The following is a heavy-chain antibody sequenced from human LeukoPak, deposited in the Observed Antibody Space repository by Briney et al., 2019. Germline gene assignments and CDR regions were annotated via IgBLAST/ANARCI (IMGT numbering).Heavy chain of an antibody. V-gene: IGHV4-34*01. J-gene: IGHJ4*02. Sequence: SETLSLTCAVSGVPFSNYYWSWVRQSPRQGLEWIGEINHSGYTNYSPSLKSRVTMSIGTSKNQFSLKLTSVTAADAGVYYCTRAVAGHPDWGQGTLVTVSS. CDR1: GVPFSNYY. D-gene: IGHD6-19*01. CDR3: TRAVAGHPD. CDR2: INHSGYT.